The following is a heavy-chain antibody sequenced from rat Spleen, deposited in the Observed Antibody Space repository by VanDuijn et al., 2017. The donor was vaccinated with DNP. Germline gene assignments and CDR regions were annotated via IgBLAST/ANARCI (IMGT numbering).Heavy chain of an antibody. CDR2: ISPSGGST. V-gene: IGHV5-19*01. Sequence: EVQLVESGGGLVQPGRSLKLSCAASGFTFSNYGMHWIRQAPTKGLEWVASISPSGGSTYYRDSVKGRFTFSRDITKKTQYLQMDSLRSEDTATYYCARLRILRITYYFDFWGQGVMVTVSS. CDR1: GFTFSNYG. D-gene: IGHD1-6*01. J-gene: IGHJ2*01. CDR3: ARLRILRITYYFDF.